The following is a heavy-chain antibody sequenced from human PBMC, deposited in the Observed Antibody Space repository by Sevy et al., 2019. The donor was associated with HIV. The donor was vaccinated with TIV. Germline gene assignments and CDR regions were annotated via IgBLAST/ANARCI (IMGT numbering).Heavy chain of an antibody. CDR2: CGKI. V-gene: IGHV3-23*01. D-gene: IGHD2-8*01. Sequence: CGKINYADSVKGRFTISRDNSKNSFYLQMDNLRVEDTALYYCAREGCTRPHDYWGQGTRVTVSS. J-gene: IGHJ4*02. CDR3: AREGCTRPHDY.